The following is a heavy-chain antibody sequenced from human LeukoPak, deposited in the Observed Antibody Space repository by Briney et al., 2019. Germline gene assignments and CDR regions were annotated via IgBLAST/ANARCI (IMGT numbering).Heavy chain of an antibody. CDR2: ISSSSSYI. Sequence: GGSLRLSCAASGFTFSSYSMNWVRQAPGKGLEWVSSISSSSSYIYYADSVKGRFTISRDNAKNSLYLQMNSLRSEDTAVYYCATDYYYDSSGSHYTIDYWGQGTLVTVSS. V-gene: IGHV3-21*04. D-gene: IGHD3-22*01. CDR1: GFTFSSYS. CDR3: ATDYYYDSSGSHYTIDY. J-gene: IGHJ4*02.